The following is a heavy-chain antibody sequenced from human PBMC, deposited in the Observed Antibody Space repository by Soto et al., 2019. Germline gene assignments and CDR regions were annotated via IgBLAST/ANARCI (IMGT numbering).Heavy chain of an antibody. D-gene: IGHD3-3*01. CDR2: ISGSGGST. V-gene: IGHV3-23*01. CDR1: GFTFSSYA. Sequence: GGSLRLSCAASGFTFSSYAMSWVRQAPGKGLEWVSAISGSGGSTYYADSVKGRFTISRDNSKNTLYLQMNSLRAEDTAVYYCAKDGLTIFGVRYYYYGMDVWGQGTTVTV. CDR3: AKDGLTIFGVRYYYYGMDV. J-gene: IGHJ6*02.